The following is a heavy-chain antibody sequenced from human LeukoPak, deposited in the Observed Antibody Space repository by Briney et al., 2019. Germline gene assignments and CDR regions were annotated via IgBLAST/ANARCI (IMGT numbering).Heavy chain of an antibody. V-gene: IGHV4-38-2*02. D-gene: IGHD5-12*01. CDR2: IYHSGST. CDR1: GCSISSGYY. CDR3: ASYSGYDTVIPDDY. J-gene: IGHJ4*02. Sequence: SETLSLTCTVSGCSISSGYYWGWIRQPPGKGLEWIGSIYHSGSTYYNPSLKSRVTISVDTSKNQFSLKLSSVTAADTAVYYCASYSGYDTVIPDDYWGQGTLVTVSS.